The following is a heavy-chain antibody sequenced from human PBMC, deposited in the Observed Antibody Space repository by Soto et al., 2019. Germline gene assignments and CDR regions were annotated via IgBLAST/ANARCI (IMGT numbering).Heavy chain of an antibody. Sequence: EVQLVESGGGLVKPGGSLRLSCAASGFTFSNAWLIWVRQAPGRGLEWVGRIKSNADGGTTDYAAPVKGRFTISRDDSENTVYLQMNSLKPEDTAVYYCTTCLTAAPRRFDPWGQGTLVTVSS. D-gene: IGHD2-21*02. CDR3: TTCLTAAPRRFDP. CDR1: GFTFSNAW. CDR2: IKSNADGGTT. V-gene: IGHV3-15*07. J-gene: IGHJ5*02.